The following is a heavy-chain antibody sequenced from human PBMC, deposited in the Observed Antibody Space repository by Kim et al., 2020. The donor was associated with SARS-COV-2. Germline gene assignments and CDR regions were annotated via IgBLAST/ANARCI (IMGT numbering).Heavy chain of an antibody. D-gene: IGHD4-4*01. CDR3: AKDRGATVTILDGY. CDR2: ISGSGGST. V-gene: IGHV3-23*01. CDR1: GFTFSGYA. J-gene: IGHJ4*02. Sequence: GGSLRLSCAASGFTFSGYAMSWVRQAPGRGLEWVSGISGSGGSTYYADSVKGRFTISRDNSKNTLYLQMNSLRAEDTAVYYCAKDRGATVTILDGYWGQGTLVTVSS.